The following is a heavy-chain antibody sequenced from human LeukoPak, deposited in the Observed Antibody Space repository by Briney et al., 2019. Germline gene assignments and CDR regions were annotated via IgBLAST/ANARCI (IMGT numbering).Heavy chain of an antibody. V-gene: IGHV3-23*01. Sequence: GGSLRLSCEASGFTFSSYAVTWVRQAPGKGLEWVSGITGSGDTTFYADSVKGRFTISRDNSKNTLYLQMHSLRAEDTAVYYCVKDYSSIPAAANPLFDYWGQGALVTVSS. CDR3: VKDYSSIPAAANPLFDY. CDR2: ITGSGDTT. CDR1: GFTFSSYA. J-gene: IGHJ4*02. D-gene: IGHD6-13*01.